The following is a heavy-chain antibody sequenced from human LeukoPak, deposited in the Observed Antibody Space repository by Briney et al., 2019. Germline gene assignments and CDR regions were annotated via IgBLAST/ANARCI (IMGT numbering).Heavy chain of an antibody. V-gene: IGHV1-2*02. CDR1: GYTFTGSY. CDR3: ARATQGSGRGD. CDR2: INPNSGGT. Sequence: ASVTVSCKASGYTFTGSYMHWVRQAPGQGLEWMGWINPNSGGTNYAQKFQGRVTVTSDTSISTAYMELSSLTSDDTAVYYCARATQGSGRGDWGQGTLVTVSS. J-gene: IGHJ4*02. D-gene: IGHD2-15*01.